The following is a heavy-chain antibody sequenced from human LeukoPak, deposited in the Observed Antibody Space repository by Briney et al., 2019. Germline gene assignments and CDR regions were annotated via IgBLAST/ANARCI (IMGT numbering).Heavy chain of an antibody. CDR2: IYGGGNI. J-gene: IGHJ4*02. Sequence: GGSLRLSCAASGFTVSSNYMNWVRKAPGKGLEWVSVIYGGGNIYYADSVKGRFTISRDNSKNTLYLQMNSLRAEDTAVYYCARGAGYNYPYYFDYWGQGTLVTASS. CDR1: GFTVSSNY. D-gene: IGHD5-24*01. CDR3: ARGAGYNYPYYFDY. V-gene: IGHV3-53*01.